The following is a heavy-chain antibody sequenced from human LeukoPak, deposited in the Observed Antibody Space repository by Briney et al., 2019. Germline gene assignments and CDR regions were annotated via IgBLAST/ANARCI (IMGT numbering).Heavy chain of an antibody. Sequence: GGSLRLSCAASEFTFSSYWMTWVRQAPGKRLEWVANINQDGGETYYVDSVKGRFTVSRDNAKNSLYLQMNSLRAEDTALYYCARGGYFSTYWGQGTLVTVSS. CDR3: ARGGYFSTY. V-gene: IGHV3-7*05. CDR1: EFTFSSYW. CDR2: INQDGGET. J-gene: IGHJ4*02. D-gene: IGHD3-3*02.